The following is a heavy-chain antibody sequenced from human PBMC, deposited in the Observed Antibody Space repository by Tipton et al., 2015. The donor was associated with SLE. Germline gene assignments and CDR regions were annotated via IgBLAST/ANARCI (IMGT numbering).Heavy chain of an antibody. D-gene: IGHD3-10*01. CDR2: IYVGDSDT. V-gene: IGHV5-51*03. J-gene: IGHJ4*02. CDR3: ARLELQLGLDQ. Sequence: QLVQSGAEVEKPGESLKISCEGSGYRFSTYWIAWLRQMPGKGLEWMGSIYVGDSDTIYSPSFQGQVTISVDKSISTAYLQWSSLKASDSAMYYCARLELQLGLDQWGQGTLVTVSS. CDR1: GYRFSTYW.